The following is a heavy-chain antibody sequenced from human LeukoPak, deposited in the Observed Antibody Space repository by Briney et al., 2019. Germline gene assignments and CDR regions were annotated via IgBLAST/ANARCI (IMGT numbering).Heavy chain of an antibody. CDR3: ARHDGSGAQIAY. V-gene: IGHV5-10-1*01. D-gene: IGHD6-25*01. J-gene: IGHJ4*02. CDR2: TDPSDSYT. CDR1: GYRFTSYW. Sequence: GESQRISCQGSGYRFTSYWISWVRQMPGKGLEWMGRTDPSDSYTNYSPSFEGHVTISADKSINTAYLQWSSLQASDTAMYYCARHDGSGAQIAYWGQGTLVTVSS.